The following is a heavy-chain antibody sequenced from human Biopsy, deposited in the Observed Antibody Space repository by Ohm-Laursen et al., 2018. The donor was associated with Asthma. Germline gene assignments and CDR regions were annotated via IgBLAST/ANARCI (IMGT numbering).Heavy chain of an antibody. D-gene: IGHD6-13*01. CDR3: ARGQKSAGDRWFDP. Sequence: ASVKVSCKASGYTFIGCHIHWMRQAPGQGLEWMGRINPNSGGTNYAQKFQGRVTMTRDTSISTAYMEVSRLRSDDTAVYYCARGQKSAGDRWFDPWGQETLVTVSA. CDR1: GYTFIGCH. J-gene: IGHJ5*02. V-gene: IGHV1-2*06. CDR2: INPNSGGT.